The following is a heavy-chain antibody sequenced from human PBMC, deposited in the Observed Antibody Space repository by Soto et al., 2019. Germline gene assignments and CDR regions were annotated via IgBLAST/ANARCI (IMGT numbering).Heavy chain of an antibody. D-gene: IGHD5-12*01. V-gene: IGHV4-39*01. CDR3: ARQNSCYRGSEYYFDF. CDR1: GGSISSSSYY. Sequence: QLQLQESGPGLVKPSETLSLTCTVSGGSISSSSYYWGCIRQPPGKGLEWIGSIYYSGRTYYNSSLKSRVTMSVDPSKKQFSLKLRSVTAADTAVYYCARQNSCYRGSEYYFDFWGQGTLVTVSS. J-gene: IGHJ4*02. CDR2: IYYSGRT.